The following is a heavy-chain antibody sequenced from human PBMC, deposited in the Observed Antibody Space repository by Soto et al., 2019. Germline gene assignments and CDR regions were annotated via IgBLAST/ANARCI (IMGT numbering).Heavy chain of an antibody. J-gene: IGHJ6*02. V-gene: IGHV1-18*04. CDR3: ARILGYCSSTSCTVGYYYYYGMDV. Sequence: ASVKVSCKASGYTFTSYGISWVRQAPGQGLEWMGWISAYNGNTNYAQKLQGRVTMTTDTSTSTAYMELRSLRSDDTAVYYCARILGYCSSTSCTVGYYYYYGMDVWGQGTTVTVS. CDR2: ISAYNGNT. CDR1: GYTFTSYG. D-gene: IGHD2-2*01.